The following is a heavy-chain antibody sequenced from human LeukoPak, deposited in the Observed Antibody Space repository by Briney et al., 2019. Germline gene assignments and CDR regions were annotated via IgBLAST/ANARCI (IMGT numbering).Heavy chain of an antibody. CDR2: ISTSGGNT. J-gene: IGHJ4*02. CDR1: GFTFSFAA. V-gene: IGHV3-23*01. Sequence: GGSLRLSCAASGFTFSFAAMTWVRQAPGKGLEWVSLISTSGGNTYYADSVKGRFTISRDNSKNTVYLQMNSLRAEDTALYYCAKDIAGANWGQGTMVTVSS. D-gene: IGHD2-21*01. CDR3: AKDIAGAN.